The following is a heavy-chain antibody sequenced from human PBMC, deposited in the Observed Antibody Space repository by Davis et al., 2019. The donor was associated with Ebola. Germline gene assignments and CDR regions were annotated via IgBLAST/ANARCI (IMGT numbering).Heavy chain of an antibody. CDR1: GFTFSSYS. Sequence: GGSLRLSCAASGFTFSSYSMIWVRQAPGKGLEWVSSISGSSRYINYADSVKGRFSIYRDNAKNSLYLQMNSLRAEDTAVYYCAREGYGDIIGDWGQGTLVTVSS. CDR2: ISGSSRYI. J-gene: IGHJ4*02. V-gene: IGHV3-21*01. CDR3: AREGYGDIIGD. D-gene: IGHD1-20*01.